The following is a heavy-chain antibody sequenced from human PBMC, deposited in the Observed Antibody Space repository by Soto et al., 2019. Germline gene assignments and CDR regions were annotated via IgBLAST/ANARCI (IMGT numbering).Heavy chain of an antibody. CDR2: ISGSGGSA. D-gene: IGHD2-15*01. Sequence: EVQLLESGGGLVQPGGSLRLSCAASGFTFSSYAVSWVRQAPGKGLEWVSTISGSGGSAYYADSVKGRFTISRDNSKNTLYVQMNSLRPEDTAVYYCANGTCGYCSGGTCYPFDYWGQVTLVTVSS. CDR3: ANGTCGYCSGGTCYPFDY. CDR1: GFTFSSYA. J-gene: IGHJ4*02. V-gene: IGHV3-23*01.